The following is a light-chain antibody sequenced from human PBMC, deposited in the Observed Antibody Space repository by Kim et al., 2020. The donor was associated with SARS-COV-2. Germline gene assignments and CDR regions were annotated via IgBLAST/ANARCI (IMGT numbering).Light chain of an antibody. CDR3: QQFYNGRT. CDR2: GAS. Sequence: SVSPEERATLSCRASQSVSNNLAWYQQKPGQAPRVLIYGASTRATGIPARFSGSGSGTEFTLTISSLQSEDFAVYYCQQFYNGRTFGQGTKVDIK. CDR1: QSVSNN. V-gene: IGKV3-15*01. J-gene: IGKJ1*01.